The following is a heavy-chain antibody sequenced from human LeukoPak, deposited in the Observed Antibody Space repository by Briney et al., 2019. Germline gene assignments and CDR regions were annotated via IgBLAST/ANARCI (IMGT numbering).Heavy chain of an antibody. CDR3: AREVIRRPFLFYFDT. D-gene: IGHD2/OR15-2a*01. CDR1: GSPFMYGYY. J-gene: IGHJ4*02. V-gene: IGHV4-38-2*02. Sequence: SETLSLTCAVSGSPFMYGYYWGWIRQPPGRGLEWIGNIHHTGTTYYNPSLKSRLTISVDTSKNQFSLKLSSVTAADTAVCYCAREVIRRPFLFYFDTWGQGALVTVSS. CDR2: IHHTGTT.